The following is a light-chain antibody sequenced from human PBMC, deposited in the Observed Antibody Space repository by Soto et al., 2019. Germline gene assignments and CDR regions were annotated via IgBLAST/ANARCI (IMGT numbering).Light chain of an antibody. V-gene: IGLV1-40*01. CDR2: GNS. CDR1: SSNIGAGFD. CDR3: SSYTDSSDYV. Sequence: QSVLTQPPSVSGAPGQRVTISCTGSSSNIGAGFDVHWYQQLPGTAPKLLIYGNSNRPSGVPDRFSGSKSGTSASLAITGLQAEDDADYYCSSYTDSSDYVFGTGTKVTVL. J-gene: IGLJ1*01.